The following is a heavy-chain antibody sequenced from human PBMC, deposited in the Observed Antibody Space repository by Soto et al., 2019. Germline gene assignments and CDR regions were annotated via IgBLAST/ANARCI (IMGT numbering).Heavy chain of an antibody. CDR2: IYWDDDK. CDR1: GFSLSTSGVG. J-gene: IGHJ2*01. V-gene: IGHV2-5*02. D-gene: IGHD3-10*01. CDR3: AHRESSMATRYWYFDL. Sequence: QITLKESGPPLVKPTQTLTLTCTFSGFSLSTSGVGVGWIRQPPGKALERLALIYWDDDKRYSPSLKSRLTITKDTSKNQVVLTMTNMDPLDTATYYCAHRESSMATRYWYFDLWGRGTLVTVSS.